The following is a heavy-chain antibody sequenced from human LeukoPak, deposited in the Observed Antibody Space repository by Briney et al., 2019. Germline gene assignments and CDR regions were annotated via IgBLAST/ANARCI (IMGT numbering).Heavy chain of an antibody. D-gene: IGHD5-18*01. J-gene: IGHJ4*02. CDR1: GYTFTGYY. V-gene: IGHV1-2*04. CDR3: ARARAVDTAMVTSYYFDY. CDR2: INTNSGGT. Sequence: ASVKVSCKASGYTFTGYYMHWVRQAPGQGLEWMGWINTNSGGTNYAQKFQGWVTMTRDTSISTAYMELSRLRSDDTAVYYCARARAVDTAMVTSYYFDYWGQGTLVTVSS.